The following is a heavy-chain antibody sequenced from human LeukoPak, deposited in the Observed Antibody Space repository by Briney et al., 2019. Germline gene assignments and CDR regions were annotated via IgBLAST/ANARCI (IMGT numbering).Heavy chain of an antibody. D-gene: IGHD2-2*01. V-gene: IGHV4-59*08. J-gene: IGHJ6*03. CDR2: IYYSGST. CDR3: ARGVAVPAAIYYYYYMDV. Sequence: PSETLSLTCTVSGGSISSYYWSWIRQPPGKDLEWIGYIYYSGSTNYNPSLKSRVTISVDTSKNQFSLKLSSVTAADTAVYYCARGVAVPAAIYYYYYMDVWGKGTTVTVSS. CDR1: GGSISSYY.